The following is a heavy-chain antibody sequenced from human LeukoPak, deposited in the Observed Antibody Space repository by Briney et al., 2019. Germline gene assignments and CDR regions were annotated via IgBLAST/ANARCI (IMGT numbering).Heavy chain of an antibody. Sequence: SGPTLVNPTQTLTLTCTFSGFSLSTSGVGVGWIRQPPKKALEQLTILYWNDDKRYCPSLKSRLTITKDTSKNQVVLTMTNMDPVETATYYCAHFEGATNPFYYWGMDVWGQGTTVTVSS. J-gene: IGHJ6*02. CDR3: AHFEGATNPFYYWGMDV. CDR1: GFSLSTSGVG. D-gene: IGHD5-12*01. CDR2: LYWNDDK. V-gene: IGHV2-5*01.